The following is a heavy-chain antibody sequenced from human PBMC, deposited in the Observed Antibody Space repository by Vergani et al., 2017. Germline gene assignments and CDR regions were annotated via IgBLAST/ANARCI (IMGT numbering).Heavy chain of an antibody. V-gene: IGHV3-21*01. CDR1: GFTFSSYN. D-gene: IGHD5-18*01. CDR2: ISSSNDHI. Sequence: EVQLVESGGGPVKPGGSLRLSCAASGFTFSSYNMIWVRQAPGKGLEWVSSISSSNDHIYYADSAKGRFTISRDNAKNSLFLQMNSLRADDTAVYYCARGRSWENSTFVDEKGIQYWGQGTLVTVSS. J-gene: IGHJ4*02. CDR3: ARGRSWENSTFVDEKGIQY.